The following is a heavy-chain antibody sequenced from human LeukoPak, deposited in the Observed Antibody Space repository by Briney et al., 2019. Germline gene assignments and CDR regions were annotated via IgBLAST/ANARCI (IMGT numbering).Heavy chain of an antibody. J-gene: IGHJ4*02. CDR1: GFTVRNTY. Sequence: GGSLRLSCAGSGFTVRNTYMTWVRQAPGKGLEWVSVIYSGGNTYYADSVKGRFITSRDNSKNTVFLQMNSLRAEDTAVYFCARGGSVGSYYYFDYWGQGTLVTVSS. D-gene: IGHD1-26*01. CDR2: IYSGGNT. V-gene: IGHV3-53*01. CDR3: ARGGSVGSYYYFDY.